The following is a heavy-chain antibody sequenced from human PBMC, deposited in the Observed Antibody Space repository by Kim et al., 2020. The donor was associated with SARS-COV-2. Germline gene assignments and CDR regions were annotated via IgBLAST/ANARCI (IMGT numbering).Heavy chain of an antibody. CDR2: IIPIFGTA. Sequence: SVKVSCKASGGTFSSYAISWVRQAPGQGLEWMGGIIPIFGTANYAQKFQGRVTITADESTSTAYMELSSLRSEDTAVYYCTGDVLVVYANHYWGQGTLVTVSS. D-gene: IGHD2-8*02. V-gene: IGHV1-69*13. CDR1: GGTFSSYA. J-gene: IGHJ4*02. CDR3: TGDVLVVYANHY.